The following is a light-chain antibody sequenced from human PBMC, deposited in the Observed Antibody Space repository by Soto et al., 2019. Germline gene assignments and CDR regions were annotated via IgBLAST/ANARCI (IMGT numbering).Light chain of an antibody. CDR2: KAS. V-gene: IGKV1-5*03. J-gene: IGKJ1*01. CDR3: QQYNDYSWT. CDR1: QSIGIW. Sequence: IQMTQSPSTLSASVGDRVAITCRASQSIGIWLAWYQKKPGKAPRFLIYKASTLQTGVPSRFSGSGSGTEFTLTISGLQPDVFATYYCQQYNDYSWTFGQGTKVEIK.